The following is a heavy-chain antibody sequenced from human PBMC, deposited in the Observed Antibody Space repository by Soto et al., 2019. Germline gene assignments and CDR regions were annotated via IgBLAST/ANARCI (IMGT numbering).Heavy chain of an antibody. Sequence: EVQLVESGGGLVQPGRSLRLSCAASGFTFSSYDMHWVRQATGKGLEWVSAIGTAGDTYYPGSVKGRFTISRENAKNSLYLQMNSLRAGDTAVYYCARGLGQLELLDAFDIWGQGTMVTVSS. J-gene: IGHJ3*02. CDR2: IGTAGDT. V-gene: IGHV3-13*01. CDR3: ARGLGQLELLDAFDI. D-gene: IGHD1-1*01. CDR1: GFTFSSYD.